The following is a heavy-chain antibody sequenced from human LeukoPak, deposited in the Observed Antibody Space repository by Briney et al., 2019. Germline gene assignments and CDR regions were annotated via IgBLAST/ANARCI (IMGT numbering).Heavy chain of an antibody. V-gene: IGHV4-31*03. CDR1: GGSISSGGYS. CDR2: IYYSGST. D-gene: IGHD2-8*01. CDR3: ARVSKVYDAFDI. Sequence: SETLSLTCTVSGGSISSGGYSWSWIRQHPGKGLEWIGYIYYSGSTYYNPSLKSRVTISVDTSKNQFSLKLSSVTAADTAVYYCARVSKVYDAFDIWGQGTMVTVSS. J-gene: IGHJ3*02.